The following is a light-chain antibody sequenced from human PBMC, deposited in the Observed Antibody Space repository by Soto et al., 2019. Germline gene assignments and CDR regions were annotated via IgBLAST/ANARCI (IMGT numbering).Light chain of an antibody. J-gene: IGLJ3*02. V-gene: IGLV2-14*01. CDR1: SSDVGGYNY. Sequence: QSVLTQPASVSGSPGQSITISCTGTSSDVGGYNYVSWYQQHPGKAPKLIIFEVNNRPSGVSDRFSGSKSANTASLTISGLQAEYEADYYGSSFVSSRTVVFGGGTKLTVL. CDR3: SSFVSSRTVV. CDR2: EVN.